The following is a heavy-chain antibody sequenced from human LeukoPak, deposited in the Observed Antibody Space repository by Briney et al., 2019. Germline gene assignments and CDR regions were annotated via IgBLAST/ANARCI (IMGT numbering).Heavy chain of an antibody. CDR1: GYTFTSYA. CDR3: ARGYCSGGSCYPLTVDY. J-gene: IGHJ4*02. Sequence: ASVKVSCKASGYTFTSYAMNWVRQAPGQGLEWMGWINTNTGNPTYAQGFTGRFVFSLDTSVSTAYLQISSLKAEDTAVYYCARGYCSGGSCYPLTVDYWGQGTLVTVSS. D-gene: IGHD2-15*01. CDR2: INTNTGNP. V-gene: IGHV7-4-1*02.